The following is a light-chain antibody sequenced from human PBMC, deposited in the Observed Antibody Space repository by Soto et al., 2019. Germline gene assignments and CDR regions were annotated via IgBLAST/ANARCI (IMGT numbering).Light chain of an antibody. CDR3: QEYNNWSPIT. CDR1: QSVSSN. J-gene: IGKJ5*01. CDR2: GAS. V-gene: IGKV3-15*01. Sequence: IVMTHSPATLSFSPGERATLSSRAIQSVSSNLAWSQQKPGQAPRLLISGASTRATGIPARFSDSGSGTEFTLTISRLESEDFAVYFCQEYNNWSPITFGQGTRLEIK.